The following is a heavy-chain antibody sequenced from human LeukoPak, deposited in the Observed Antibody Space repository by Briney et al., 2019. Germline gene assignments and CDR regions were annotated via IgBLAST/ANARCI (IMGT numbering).Heavy chain of an antibody. CDR1: GFTFSSYA. V-gene: IGHV3-23*01. Sequence: GGSLRLSCAASGFTFSSYAMSWVRQAPGKGLEWVSAISGSGGSTYYADSVKGRFTISRDNSKNTLYLQMNSLRAEDTAVYYCAKDRVNRKYYYDSSGYYGNNAFDIWGQGSMVTASS. CDR3: AKDRVNRKYYYDSSGYYGNNAFDI. D-gene: IGHD3-22*01. CDR2: ISGSGGST. J-gene: IGHJ3*02.